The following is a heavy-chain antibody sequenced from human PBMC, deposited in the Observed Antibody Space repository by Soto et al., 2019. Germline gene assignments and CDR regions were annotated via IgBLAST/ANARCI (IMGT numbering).Heavy chain of an antibody. CDR1: GGSFSGYY. J-gene: IGHJ3*02. Sequence: SETLSLTCAVYGGSFSGYYWSWIRQPPGKGLEWIGEINHSGSTNYNPSLKSRVTISVDTSKNQFSLKLSSVTAEDTAVYYCAKGPGIAVAGTGVGAFDIWGQGTMVTVSS. D-gene: IGHD6-19*01. CDR2: INHSGST. V-gene: IGHV4-34*01. CDR3: AKGPGIAVAGTGVGAFDI.